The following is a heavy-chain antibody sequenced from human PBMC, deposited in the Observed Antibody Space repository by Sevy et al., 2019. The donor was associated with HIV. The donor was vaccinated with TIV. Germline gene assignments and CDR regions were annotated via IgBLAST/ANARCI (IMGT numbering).Heavy chain of an antibody. D-gene: IGHD5-18*01. CDR2: MKEDGSKK. V-gene: IGHV3-7*01. J-gene: IGHJ4*02. CDR3: VREGLGGFSYSLDC. CDR1: GFTFSSYW. Sequence: GGSLRLSCAASGFTFSSYWMSWVRQAPGKGLEWVATMKEDGSKKSYVDSVKGRFTISRDNAKNSLYLQMNSLRVDDTALYYCVREGLGGFSYSLDCWGQGTLVTVSS.